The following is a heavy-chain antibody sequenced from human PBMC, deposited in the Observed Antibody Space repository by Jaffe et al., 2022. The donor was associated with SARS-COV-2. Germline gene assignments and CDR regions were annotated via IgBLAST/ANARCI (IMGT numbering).Heavy chain of an antibody. CDR3: ARDGPSSSSWYGKGPGGMDV. CDR1: GFTFSSYG. J-gene: IGHJ6*02. CDR2: IWYDGSNK. Sequence: QVQLVESGGGVVQPGRSLRLSCAASGFTFSSYGMHWVRQAPGKGLEWVAVIWYDGSNKYYADSVKGRFTISRDNSKNTLYLQMNSLRAEDTAVYYCARDGPSSSSWYGKGPGGMDVWGQGTTVTVSS. D-gene: IGHD6-13*01. V-gene: IGHV3-33*01.